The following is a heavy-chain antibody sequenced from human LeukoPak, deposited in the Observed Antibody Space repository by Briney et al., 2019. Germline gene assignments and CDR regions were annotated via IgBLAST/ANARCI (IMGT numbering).Heavy chain of an antibody. CDR3: VNDCSSSSCYDY. CDR1: GFTFSSYT. J-gene: IGHJ4*02. D-gene: IGHD2-2*01. Sequence: GGSLRLSCAASGFTFSSYTMNWVRQAPGKGLEWVSSISSSSGYIYYADSVKGRFTISRDNAKNSLYLQLNSLRAEDTAVYYCVNDCSSSSCYDYWGQGTLVTVSS. CDR2: ISSSSGYI. V-gene: IGHV3-21*01.